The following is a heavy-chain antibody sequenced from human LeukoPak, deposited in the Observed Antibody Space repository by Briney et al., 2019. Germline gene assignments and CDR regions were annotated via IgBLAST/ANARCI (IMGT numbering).Heavy chain of an antibody. CDR1: GFTFSSYS. CDR2: IRSGYNSI. V-gene: IGHV3-48*01. CDR3: ARDLGYCTNGVCHTRFDY. J-gene: IGHJ4*02. D-gene: IGHD2-8*01. Sequence: GGSLRLSCAASGFTFSSYSMIWVRQAPGKGLEWISYIRSGYNSIYYADSVKGRFTISRDNAKNSLYLQMNSLRAEDTAVYYCARDLGYCTNGVCHTRFDYWGQGTLVAVSS.